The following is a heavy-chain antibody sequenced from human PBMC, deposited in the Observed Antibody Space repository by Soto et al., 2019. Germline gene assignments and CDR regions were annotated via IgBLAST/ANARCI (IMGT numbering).Heavy chain of an antibody. CDR3: AKVGGGNKLGYCSSTSCPNWFDP. CDR2: ISGSGGST. Sequence: EVQLLESGGGLVQPGGSLRLSCAASGFTFSSYAMSWVRQAPGKGLEWVSAISGSGGSTYYADSVKGRFTISRDNSKNTLDLQMNSLRAEDTAVYYCAKVGGGNKLGYCSSTSCPNWFDPWGQGTLVTVSS. J-gene: IGHJ5*02. D-gene: IGHD2-2*01. CDR1: GFTFSSYA. V-gene: IGHV3-23*01.